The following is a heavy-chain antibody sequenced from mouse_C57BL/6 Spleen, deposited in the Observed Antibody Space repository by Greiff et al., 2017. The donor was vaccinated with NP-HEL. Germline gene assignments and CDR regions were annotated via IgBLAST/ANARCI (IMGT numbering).Heavy chain of an antibody. D-gene: IGHD1-1*01. Sequence: EVQLQQSGPELVKPGASVKISCKASGYTFTDYYMNWVKQSHGKSLEWIGDINPNNGGTSYNQKFKGKATLTVDKSSSTAYMELRSLTSEDSAVYYCARGNYYYGSSYDYWGQGTTLTVSS. V-gene: IGHV1-26*01. CDR3: ARGNYYYGSSYDY. CDR2: INPNNGGT. J-gene: IGHJ2*01. CDR1: GYTFTDYY.